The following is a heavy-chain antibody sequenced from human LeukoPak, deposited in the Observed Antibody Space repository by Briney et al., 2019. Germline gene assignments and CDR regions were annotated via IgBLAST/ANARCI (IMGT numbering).Heavy chain of an antibody. CDR2: INSDGSST. CDR3: AKASSNYFYYFEY. CDR1: GFIFSSYW. J-gene: IGHJ4*02. Sequence: GGSLRLSCAASGFIFSSYWMHWVRQAPGKGLVWVSRINSDGSSTSYVDSVKGRFTISRDNAKKTLYLQMNSLRVEDTAVYYCAKASSNYFYYFEYWGQGTLVTVSS. V-gene: IGHV3-74*01. D-gene: IGHD2/OR15-2a*01.